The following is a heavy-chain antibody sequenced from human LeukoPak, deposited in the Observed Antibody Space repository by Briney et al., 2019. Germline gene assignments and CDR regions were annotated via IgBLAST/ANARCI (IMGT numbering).Heavy chain of an antibody. CDR1: GGSISSYY. V-gene: IGHV4-59*01. CDR3: ARPGTSSSWYFDL. J-gene: IGHJ2*01. D-gene: IGHD6-6*01. Sequence: SETLSLTCTVSGGSISSYYWSWIRQPPGKGLEWIGYIYYSGSTNYNPSLKSRVTISVDTSKNQFSLKLTSVTAADTAVYYCARPGTSSSWYFDLWGRGTLVRVSS. CDR2: IYYSGST.